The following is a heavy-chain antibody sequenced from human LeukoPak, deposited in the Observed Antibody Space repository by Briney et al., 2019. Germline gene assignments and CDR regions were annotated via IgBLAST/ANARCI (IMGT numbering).Heavy chain of an antibody. V-gene: IGHV4-4*02. CDR1: GGSISSSNW. J-gene: IGHJ6*02. D-gene: IGHD6-13*01. CDR2: IYHSGST. CDR3: ARDLSGYSSSWYNYYYGMDV. Sequence: SETLSLTCAVSGGSISSSNWWSWVRQPPVKGLEWIGEIYHSGSTNYNPSLKSRVTISVDKSKNQFSLKLSSVTAADTAVYYCARDLSGYSSSWYNYYYGMDVWGQGTTVTVSS.